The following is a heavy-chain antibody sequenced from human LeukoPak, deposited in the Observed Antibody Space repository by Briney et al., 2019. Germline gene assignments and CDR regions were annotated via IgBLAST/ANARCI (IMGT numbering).Heavy chain of an antibody. CDR2: IIPIFGTA. V-gene: IGHV1-69*05. Sequence: SVKVSCKASGGTFSSYAISWVRQAPGQGLEWMGRIIPIFGTANYAQKFQGRVTITTDEFTSTAYMELSSLRSEDTAVYYCARSDSSGYYYYFDYWGQGTLVTVSS. D-gene: IGHD3-22*01. J-gene: IGHJ4*02. CDR3: ARSDSSGYYYYFDY. CDR1: GGTFSSYA.